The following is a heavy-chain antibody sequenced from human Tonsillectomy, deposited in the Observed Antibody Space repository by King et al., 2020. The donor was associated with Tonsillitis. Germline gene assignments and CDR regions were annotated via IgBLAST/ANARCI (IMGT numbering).Heavy chain of an antibody. CDR1: GFTFPSYG. Sequence: QLVQSGAEVKKPGASVKVSCKASGFTFPSYGINCVRQAPGQGLEWMGWINTYNGNTYYAQNLQGRVTMTTDTSTSTAYMELRSLRSDDTAVYYCAISPLGELPWVWGQGTLVTVSS. CDR2: INTYNGNT. V-gene: IGHV1-18*04. J-gene: IGHJ4*02. D-gene: IGHD1-26*01. CDR3: AISPLGELPWV.